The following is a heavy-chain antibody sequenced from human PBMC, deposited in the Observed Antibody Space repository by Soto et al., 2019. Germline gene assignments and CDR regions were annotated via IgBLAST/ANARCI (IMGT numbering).Heavy chain of an antibody. CDR1: GFTFSDYA. J-gene: IGHJ6*02. CDR2: ISYDGSNK. CDR3: ASSITIFGVYYYYYGMDV. Sequence: HPGGSLRLSCAASGFTFSDYAMSWVRQAPGKGLEWVAVISYDGSNKYYADSVKGRFTISRDNSKNTLYLQMNSLRAEDTAVYYCASSITIFGVYYYYYGMDVWGQGTTVTVSS. V-gene: IGHV3-30-3*01. D-gene: IGHD3-3*01.